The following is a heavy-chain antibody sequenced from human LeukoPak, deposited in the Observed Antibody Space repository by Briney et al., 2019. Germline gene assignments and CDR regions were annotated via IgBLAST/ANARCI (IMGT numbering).Heavy chain of an antibody. D-gene: IGHD1-26*01. J-gene: IGHJ5*02. CDR2: ISAYNGNT. Sequence: ASVKVSCKASGYTFTSYGISWVRQAPGQGLEWMGWISAYNGNTNYAQKLQGRVTMTTDTSTSTAYMELRSLRSDDTAVYYCARDIKRSRARWENLGFDPWGQGTLVTVSS. CDR1: GYTFTSYG. CDR3: ARDIKRSRARWENLGFDP. V-gene: IGHV1-18*01.